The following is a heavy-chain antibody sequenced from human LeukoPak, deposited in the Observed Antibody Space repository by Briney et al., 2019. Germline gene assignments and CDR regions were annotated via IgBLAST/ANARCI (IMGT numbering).Heavy chain of an antibody. J-gene: IGHJ3*02. V-gene: IGHV1-69*05. D-gene: IGHD6-13*01. CDR1: GGTFSSYA. CDR2: IIPIFGTA. CDR3: ARARAGRDAFDI. Sequence: ASVKVSCKASGGTFSSYAISWVRQAPGQGLEWMGGIIPIFGTANYAQKFQGRVTITTDESTSTAYMELSSLRSEDTAVYYCARARAGRDAFDIWGQGTMVTVSS.